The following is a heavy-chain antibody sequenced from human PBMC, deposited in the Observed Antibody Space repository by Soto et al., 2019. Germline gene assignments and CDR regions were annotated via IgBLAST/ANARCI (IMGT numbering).Heavy chain of an antibody. CDR1: GYTFTGYY. J-gene: IGHJ4*02. V-gene: IGHV1-2*02. CDR2: INPDSGDT. D-gene: IGHD6-13*01. CDR3: ARGGTIAAGGNCTGSFDY. Sequence: ASVKVSCKASGYTFTGYYMHWVRQAPGQGLECMGWINPDSGDTYYAQKFQGRVTMTRDTSISTAYMELSRLRSDDTAVFYCARGGTIAAGGNCTGSFDYWGRGTLVTVSS.